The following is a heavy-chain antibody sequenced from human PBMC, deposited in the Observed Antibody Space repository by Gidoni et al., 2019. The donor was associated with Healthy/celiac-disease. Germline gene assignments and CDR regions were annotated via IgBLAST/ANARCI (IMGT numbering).Heavy chain of an antibody. CDR1: GGSISSSSYY. D-gene: IGHD4-17*01. CDR3: ARHGYGAYYFDY. Sequence: QLQLQESGPGLVKPSETLSLTCTVTGGSISSSSYYWGWIRQPPGKGLEWIGSIYYSGSTYYNPSLKSRVTISVDTSKTQFSLKLSPVTAADTAVYYCARHGYGAYYFDYWGQGTLVTVSS. V-gene: IGHV4-39*01. CDR2: IYYSGST. J-gene: IGHJ4*02.